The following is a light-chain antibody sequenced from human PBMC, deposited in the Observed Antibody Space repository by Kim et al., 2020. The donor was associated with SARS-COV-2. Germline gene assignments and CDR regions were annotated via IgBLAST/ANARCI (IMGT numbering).Light chain of an antibody. V-gene: IGLV2-14*03. CDR1: SSDVGGYNY. CDR2: DVS. CDR3: SSYTSSSTLV. J-gene: IGLJ3*02. Sequence: GQSITISCTGSSSDVGGYNYVSWYQQQPGQAPKLMIYDVSNRPSGVSNRVSGSKSGNTASLTISGLQAEAEADSYCSSYTSSSTLVFGGGTQLTVL.